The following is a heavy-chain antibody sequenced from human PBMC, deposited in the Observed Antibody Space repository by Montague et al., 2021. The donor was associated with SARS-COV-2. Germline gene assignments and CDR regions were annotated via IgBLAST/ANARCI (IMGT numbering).Heavy chain of an antibody. D-gene: IGHD2-15*01. CDR3: ARTLGYCSGDNCYSGSFDI. CDR1: GFSLNTDGVT. V-gene: IGHV2-70*11. J-gene: IGHJ3*02. CDR2: IDWDDDR. Sequence: VKPTQTVTLTCTFSGFSLNTDGVTMSWLRQPPGKALEWLARIDWDDDRYYSTSLRTRLTISKDTSKNQVVLTMTNMDPVDTATYYCARTLGYCSGDNCYSGSFDIWGQGTMVTVSS.